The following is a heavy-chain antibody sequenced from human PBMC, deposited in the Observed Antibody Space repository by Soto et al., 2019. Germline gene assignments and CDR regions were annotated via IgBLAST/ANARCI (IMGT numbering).Heavy chain of an antibody. CDR1: GFTFSSYD. V-gene: IGHV3-13*01. D-gene: IGHD3-22*01. Sequence: GSLRLSCAASGFTFSSYDMHWVRQATGKGLEWVSAIGTAGDTYYPGSVKGRFTISRENAKNSLYLQMNSLRAGDTAVYYCARAAYYDSSGYYAFDIWGQGTMVTVSS. J-gene: IGHJ3*02. CDR2: IGTAGDT. CDR3: ARAAYYDSSGYYAFDI.